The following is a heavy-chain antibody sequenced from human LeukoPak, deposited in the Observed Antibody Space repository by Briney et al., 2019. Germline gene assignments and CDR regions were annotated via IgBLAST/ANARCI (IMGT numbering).Heavy chain of an antibody. CDR2: IGTAGDT. Sequence: GGSLRLSCAASGFPFSSYDMHWVRQTTGKGLEWVSAIGTAGDTYYPGSVKGRFTISRENAKNSLYLQMNSLRAGDTAVYYCARGGMATARGIEWYFDLWGRGTLVSVSS. V-gene: IGHV3-13*04. D-gene: IGHD5-24*01. J-gene: IGHJ2*01. CDR3: ARGGMATARGIEWYFDL. CDR1: GFPFSSYD.